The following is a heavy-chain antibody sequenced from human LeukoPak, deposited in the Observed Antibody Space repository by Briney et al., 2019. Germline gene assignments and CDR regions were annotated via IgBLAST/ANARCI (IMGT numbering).Heavy chain of an antibody. CDR2: IRGGADKS. CDR1: GFNFSTHA. CDR3: ARAGDYYDSSQFDY. Sequence: GGSLRLSCAVSGFNFSTHAMTWVRQAPGKGLEWVSTIRGGADKSYYSNSVKGRLTVSKDISKKTLYLQMNSLRAEDTAVYYCARAGDYYDSSQFDYWGQGTLVTVSS. J-gene: IGHJ4*02. V-gene: IGHV3-23*01. D-gene: IGHD3-22*01.